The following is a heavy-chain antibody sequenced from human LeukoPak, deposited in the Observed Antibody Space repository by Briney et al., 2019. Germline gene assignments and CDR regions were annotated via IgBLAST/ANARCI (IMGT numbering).Heavy chain of an antibody. CDR3: ARTIAAAGTDY. D-gene: IGHD6-13*01. Sequence: PGGSLRLSCAASGFTFSSYAMSWIRQPPGKGLEWIGEINHSGSTNYNPSLKSRVTISVDTSKNQFSLKLSSVTAADTAVYYCARTIAAAGTDYWGQGTLVTVSS. CDR1: GFTFSSYA. V-gene: IGHV4-34*01. CDR2: INHSGST. J-gene: IGHJ4*02.